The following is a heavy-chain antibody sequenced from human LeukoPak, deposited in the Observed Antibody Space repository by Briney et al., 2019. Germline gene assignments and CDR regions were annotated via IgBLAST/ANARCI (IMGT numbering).Heavy chain of an antibody. CDR1: GFTFSRYA. CDR3: ARVDTAMGSLDY. Sequence: GGSLRLSCAASGFTFSRYAMHWVRQAPGKGMEGVAIVWYDGSNENYVDSVKGRFTISRDNAKNTLYLQMNSLGAGDTAVYFCARVDTAMGSLDYWGQGILVTVSS. J-gene: IGHJ4*02. CDR2: VWYDGSNE. V-gene: IGHV3-33*01. D-gene: IGHD5-18*01.